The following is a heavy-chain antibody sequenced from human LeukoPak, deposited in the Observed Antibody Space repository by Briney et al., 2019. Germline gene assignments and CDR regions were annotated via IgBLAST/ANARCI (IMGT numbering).Heavy chain of an antibody. V-gene: IGHV3-21*01. Sequence: SGGSLRLSCAASGFTFSIHAMNWVRQAPGKGLEWVSSISSSSSYTYYADSVKGRFTISRDNAKNSLYLQMNSLRAEDTAVYYCARGDYGDRVDYWGQGTLVTVSS. J-gene: IGHJ4*02. D-gene: IGHD4-17*01. CDR1: GFTFSIHA. CDR3: ARGDYGDRVDY. CDR2: ISSSSSYT.